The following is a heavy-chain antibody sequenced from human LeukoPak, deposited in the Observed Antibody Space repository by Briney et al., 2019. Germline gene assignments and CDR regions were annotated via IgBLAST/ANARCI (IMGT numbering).Heavy chain of an antibody. J-gene: IGHJ5*02. CDR1: GFTFSRYT. CDR3: AREARVGNWFDP. CDR2: ISCTGDYI. V-gene: IGHV3-21*01. D-gene: IGHD3-10*01. Sequence: PGGSLRLSCAASGFTFSRYTMNWVRQAPGKGLEWVSSISCTGDYIYYADSGKGRFTISRDNAKNSLYLQMNSLRAEDTAVYYCAREARVGNWFDPWGQGTLVTVSS.